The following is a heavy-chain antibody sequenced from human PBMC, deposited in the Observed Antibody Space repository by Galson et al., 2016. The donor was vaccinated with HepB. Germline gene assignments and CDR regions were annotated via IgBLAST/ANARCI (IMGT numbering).Heavy chain of an antibody. Sequence: ETLSLTCAVSGGSISSYNWWSWVRQPPGKGLEWIGEIYHSGSTNYNPSLKSRVTMPVDKSKNQLSLKLSSVTAADTAVYYCARELVRSAFDLWGQGTMVTVSS. CDR3: ARELVRSAFDL. J-gene: IGHJ3*01. D-gene: IGHD4/OR15-4a*01. CDR1: GGSISSYNW. V-gene: IGHV4-4*02. CDR2: IYHSGST.